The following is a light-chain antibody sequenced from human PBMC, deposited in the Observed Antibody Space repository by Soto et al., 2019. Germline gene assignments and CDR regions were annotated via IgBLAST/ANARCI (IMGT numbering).Light chain of an antibody. CDR1: QSVSSSY. CDR3: LQYGTSPWT. CDR2: GAS. Sequence: EIVLTQSPGTLSLSPGERATLSCRASQSVSSSYLAWYQQKPGQAPRLLIYGASSRATGIPDRFSGSGSGTDFTLTISILEPEDFAVYYCLQYGTSPWTFGQGTKVEI. V-gene: IGKV3-20*01. J-gene: IGKJ1*01.